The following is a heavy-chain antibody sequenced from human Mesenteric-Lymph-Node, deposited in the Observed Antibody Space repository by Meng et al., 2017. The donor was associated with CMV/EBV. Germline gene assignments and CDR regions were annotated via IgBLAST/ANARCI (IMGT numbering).Heavy chain of an antibody. J-gene: IGHJ5*02. CDR2: IYWDDDK. CDR1: ELSLSTDGGG. CDR3: AHRRLGLNDYGP. D-gene: IGHD4/OR15-4a*01. V-gene: IGHV2-5*02. Sequence: CDFSELSLSTDGGGVGWMRQTQEKALEWLTLIYWDDDKSYSPYLKSRITITKDTSKNQMVLTMTNMDPVDTATYYCAHRRLGLNDYGPWGQGTLVTVSS.